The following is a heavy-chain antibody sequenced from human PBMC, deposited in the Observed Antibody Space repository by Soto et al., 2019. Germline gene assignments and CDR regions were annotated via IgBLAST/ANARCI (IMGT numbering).Heavy chain of an antibody. J-gene: IGHJ5*02. D-gene: IGHD6-13*01. CDR3: ARGAPQLAPNDNWFDP. V-gene: IGHV5-51*01. CDR1: GYSFNSYW. CDR2: IYPGDSDT. Sequence: GESLKISCKGSGYSFNSYWIGWVRQMPGKGLEWMGIIYPGDSDTRYSPSFQGQVTISADKSISTAYLQWSSLKASDTAMYYCARGAPQLAPNDNWFDPWSQGTLVTVSS.